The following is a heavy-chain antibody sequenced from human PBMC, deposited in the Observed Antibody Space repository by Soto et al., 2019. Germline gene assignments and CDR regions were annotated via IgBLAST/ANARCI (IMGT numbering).Heavy chain of an antibody. V-gene: IGHV3-30-3*01. D-gene: IGHD2-2*01. CDR3: ARDKIVVVPAATRRYYYGMDV. J-gene: IGHJ6*02. CDR1: GFTFSSYA. CDR2: ISYDGSNK. Sequence: GGSLRLSCAASGFTFSSYAMHWGGQAPGKGLEWVAVISYDGSNKYYADSVKGRFTISRDNSKNTLYLQMNSLRAEDTAVYYCARDKIVVVPAATRRYYYGMDVWGQGTTVTVSS.